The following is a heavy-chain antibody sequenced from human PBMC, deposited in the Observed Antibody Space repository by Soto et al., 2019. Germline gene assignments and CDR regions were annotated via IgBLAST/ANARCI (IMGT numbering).Heavy chain of an antibody. CDR1: GFTFSSYW. Sequence: GGSLRLSCAASGFTFSSYWMSWVRQAPGKGLEWVANIKQDGSEKYYVDSVKGRFTISRDNAKNSLYLQMNSLRAEDTAVYYCARDTFGGVIVNYYYYGMDVWGQGTTVTVSS. CDR3: ARDTFGGVIVNYYYYGMDV. CDR2: IKQDGSEK. D-gene: IGHD3-16*02. J-gene: IGHJ6*02. V-gene: IGHV3-7*01.